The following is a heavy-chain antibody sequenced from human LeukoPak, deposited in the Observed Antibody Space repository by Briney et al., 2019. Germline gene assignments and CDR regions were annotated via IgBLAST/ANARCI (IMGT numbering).Heavy chain of an antibody. J-gene: IGHJ4*02. CDR1: GFIFSDSA. CDR3: TRFWDQGLDY. Sequence: PGGSLKLSCAASGFIFSDSAIHWVRQASGKGLEWVGRIRSKANGYATAYAASVKGRFTVSRDDSKNTAHLQMNSLKTDDTAVYFCTRFWDQGLDYWGQGTLVTVSS. D-gene: IGHD3-16*01. CDR2: IRSKANGYAT. V-gene: IGHV3-73*01.